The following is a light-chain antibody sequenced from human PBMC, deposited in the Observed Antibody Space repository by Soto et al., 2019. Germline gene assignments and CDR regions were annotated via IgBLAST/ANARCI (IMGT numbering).Light chain of an antibody. CDR1: QSVSSY. V-gene: IGKV3-11*01. Sequence: EIVLTQSPATLSLSPGERATLSCRASQSVSSYLAWYQQKPGQAPRLLIYDASNRATGIPARFSGSGSGTDFTLTISSLEPADFSVYYCQQRSYWPWTFGQGTKVETK. CDR3: QQRSYWPWT. CDR2: DAS. J-gene: IGKJ1*01.